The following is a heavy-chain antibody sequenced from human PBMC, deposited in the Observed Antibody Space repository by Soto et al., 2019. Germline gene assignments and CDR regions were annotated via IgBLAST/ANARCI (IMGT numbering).Heavy chain of an antibody. Sequence: GESLKISCAVSGFTFSSYPMGWVRQAPGKGEWVSAISGSGGDTYYADSVKGRFTMSRDNSKSTLYLQMNSLRVDDTAVYYCARILRRGITPGWSKGGFDYWGQGTLVTVSS. CDR3: ARILRRGITPGWSKGGFDY. V-gene: IGHV3-23*01. CDR1: GFTFSSYP. J-gene: IGHJ4*02. CDR2: ISGSGGDT. D-gene: IGHD6-19*01.